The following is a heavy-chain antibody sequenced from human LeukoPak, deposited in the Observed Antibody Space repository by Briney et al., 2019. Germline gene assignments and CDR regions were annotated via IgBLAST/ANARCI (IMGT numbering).Heavy chain of an antibody. J-gene: IGHJ4*02. CDR1: GGSISTRSYY. V-gene: IGHV4-39*01. Sequence: SETLCLTCTVSGGSISTRSYYWGWIRQPPGKGLEWIGNINDSGDTYYNPSLKSRITISVDTSKNQFSPKMSSVTAADAAMYYCAVGYYYGYSYWGQGTLVTVSS. CDR2: INDSGDT. CDR3: AVGYYYGYSY. D-gene: IGHD3-10*01.